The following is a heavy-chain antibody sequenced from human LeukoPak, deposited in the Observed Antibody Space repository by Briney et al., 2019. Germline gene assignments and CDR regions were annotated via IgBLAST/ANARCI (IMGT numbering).Heavy chain of an antibody. CDR3: ARGARIVATISVWGVYFDY. Sequence: GGSLRLSCAASGFTFSSYEMNWVRQAPGKGLEWVSYISSSGSTIYYADPVKGRFTISRDNAKNSLYLQMNSLRAEDTAVYYCARGARIVATISVWGVYFDYWGQGTLVTVSS. D-gene: IGHD5-12*01. J-gene: IGHJ4*02. V-gene: IGHV3-48*03. CDR2: ISSSGSTI. CDR1: GFTFSSYE.